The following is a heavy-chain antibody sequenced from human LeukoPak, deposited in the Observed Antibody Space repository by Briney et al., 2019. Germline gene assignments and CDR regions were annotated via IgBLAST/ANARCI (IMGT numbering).Heavy chain of an antibody. CDR3: ARENPGVGFPSERNWFDP. Sequence: GSLSLSCAASGFTFSDYYMSWIRQAPGKGLEWVSYISSSGSTIYYADSVKGRFTISRDNAKNSLYLQMNSLRAEDTAVYYCARENPGVGFPSERNWFDPWGQGTLVTVSS. CDR1: GFTFSDYY. D-gene: IGHD3-3*01. V-gene: IGHV3-11*01. J-gene: IGHJ5*02. CDR2: ISSSGSTI.